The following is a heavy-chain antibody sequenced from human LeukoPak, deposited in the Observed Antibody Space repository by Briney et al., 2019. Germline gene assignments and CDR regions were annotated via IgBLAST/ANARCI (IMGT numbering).Heavy chain of an antibody. CDR2: IIDSGDIT. J-gene: IGHJ6*03. Sequence: GGSLRLSCEASGFTFSSYAMSWVRQAPGKGLEWVSGIIDSGDITHYANSVKGRFNISRDNSKNTLYLQMNSLRAEDTAVYYCAKLGGQEVYNYYVGVWGKGTTVAVSS. D-gene: IGHD3-16*01. CDR3: AKLGGQEVYNYYVGV. V-gene: IGHV3-23*01. CDR1: GFTFSSYA.